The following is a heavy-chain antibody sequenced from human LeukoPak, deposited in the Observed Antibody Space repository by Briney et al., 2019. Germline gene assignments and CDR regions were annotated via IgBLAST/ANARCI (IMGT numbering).Heavy chain of an antibody. V-gene: IGHV1-24*01. J-gene: IGHJ4*02. D-gene: IGHD2-8*01. Sequence: ASVKVSCKVSGYTLTELSMHWVRRAPGKGLEWMGGFDPEDGETIYAQKFQGRVTMTEDTSTDTAYMELSSLRSEDTAVYYCATLAPYCTNGVCDYWGQGTLVTVSS. CDR3: ATLAPYCTNGVCDY. CDR2: FDPEDGET. CDR1: GYTLTELS.